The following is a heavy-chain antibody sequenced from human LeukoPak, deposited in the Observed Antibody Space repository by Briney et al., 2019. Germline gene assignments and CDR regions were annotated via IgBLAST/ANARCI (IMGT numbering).Heavy chain of an antibody. D-gene: IGHD5-18*01. V-gene: IGHV3-7*01. Sequence: GGSLRLSCAASGFTFSSYWMSWVRQAPGKGLEWVANIKQDGSEKYYVDSVKGRFTISRDNAKNSLYLQMNSLRAEDTAVYYCARDQEYSYGYYFDYWGQGTLVTVSS. J-gene: IGHJ4*02. CDR2: IKQDGSEK. CDR1: GFTFSSYW. CDR3: ARDQEYSYGYYFDY.